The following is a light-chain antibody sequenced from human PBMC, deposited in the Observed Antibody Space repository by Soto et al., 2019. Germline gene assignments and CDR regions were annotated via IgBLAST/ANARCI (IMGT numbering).Light chain of an antibody. CDR2: WTS. V-gene: IGKV4-1*01. Sequence: DIVMTQSPDSLAVSLGERATIDCQSSQTVLYSSNNKNYLAWYQQKPGQPPKLLIYWTSTRESGVPDRFSGSGSGTDFTLTISSLQAEDVAVYYCQQFYSPPPTFGQGTKVDIK. CDR1: QTVLYSSNNKNY. CDR3: QQFYSPPPT. J-gene: IGKJ1*01.